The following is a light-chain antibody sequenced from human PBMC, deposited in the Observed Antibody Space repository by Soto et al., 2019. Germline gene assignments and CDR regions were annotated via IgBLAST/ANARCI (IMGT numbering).Light chain of an antibody. CDR2: GVS. CDR1: SSDIGTYNS. J-gene: IGLJ1*01. V-gene: IGLV2-14*01. Sequence: HSALTQPPSVSGAPGQSITISCTGTSSDIGTYNSVSWYQQHPGKAPKLMIDGVSNRPSGVSNRFSGSKSGNTVSLTIAGLQAEDEADYYCSSYRSSRILDVFGTGTKLTVL. CDR3: SSYRSSRILDV.